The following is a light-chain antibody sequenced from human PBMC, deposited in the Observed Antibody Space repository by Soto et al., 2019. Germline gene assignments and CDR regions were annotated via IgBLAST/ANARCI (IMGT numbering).Light chain of an antibody. CDR2: EVN. Sequence: QSVLTQPASVSASPGQSITISCTGTSSDVGGYKFVSWYQHHPGKAPKLMIYEVNNRPSGVSNRFSGSKSGNTASPTISGLQPEDEADYYCLSYTSANTRVFGGGTKVTVL. V-gene: IGLV2-14*01. J-gene: IGLJ3*02. CDR3: LSYTSANTRV. CDR1: SSDVGGYKF.